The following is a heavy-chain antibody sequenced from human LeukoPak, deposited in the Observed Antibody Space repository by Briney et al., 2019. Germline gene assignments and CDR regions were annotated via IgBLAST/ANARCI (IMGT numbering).Heavy chain of an antibody. CDR1: GFTFSSYW. CDR2: INSDGSST. CDR3: ARDYDYVWGSYRLEYYFDY. Sequence: GGSLRLSCAASGFTFSSYWMHWVRQAPGKGLVWVSRINSDGSSTSYADSVKGRFTITRDNAKNTLYLQMNSLRAEDTAVYYCARDYDYVWGSYRLEYYFDYWGQGTLVTVSS. D-gene: IGHD3-16*02. V-gene: IGHV3-74*01. J-gene: IGHJ4*02.